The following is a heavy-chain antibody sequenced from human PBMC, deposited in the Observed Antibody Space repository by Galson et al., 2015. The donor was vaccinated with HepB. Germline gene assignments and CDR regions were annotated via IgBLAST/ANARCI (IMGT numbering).Heavy chain of an antibody. D-gene: IGHD1-26*01. CDR3: ARISPRVGKDAFDI. CDR2: INPNSGGT. V-gene: IGHV1-2*02. CDR1: GYTFTGYY. J-gene: IGHJ3*02. Sequence: SVTVSCKASGYTFTGYYIHWVRQAPGQGLEWMGWINPNSGGTNYAQKFQGRVTMTRDTSISTAYMELSRLRSDDTAVYYCARISPRVGKDAFDIWGQGTMVTVSS.